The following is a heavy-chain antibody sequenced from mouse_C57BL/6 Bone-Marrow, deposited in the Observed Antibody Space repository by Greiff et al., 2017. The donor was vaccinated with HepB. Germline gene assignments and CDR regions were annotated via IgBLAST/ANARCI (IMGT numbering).Heavy chain of an antibody. V-gene: IGHV1-55*01. D-gene: IGHD2-1*01. CDR2: IYPGSGST. Sequence: QVQLQQSGAELVKPGASVKMSCKASGYTFTSYWITWVKQRPGQGLEWIGDIYPGSGSTNYNEKFKSKATLTVDTSSSTAYMQLSSLTSEDSAVYYCARSNGNYWYFDVWGTGTTVTVSS. J-gene: IGHJ1*03. CDR3: ARSNGNYWYFDV. CDR1: GYTFTSYW.